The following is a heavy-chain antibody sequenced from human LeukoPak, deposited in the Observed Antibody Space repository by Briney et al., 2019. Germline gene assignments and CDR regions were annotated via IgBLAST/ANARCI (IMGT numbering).Heavy chain of an antibody. CDR1: GFTFSSYG. Sequence: GGSLRLSCAASGFTFSSYGMHWVRRAPGKGLERVANIKQDGSEKYYVDSVKGRFTISRDNAKNSLYLQMNSLRAEDTAVYYCARPTGGSTSPPPLGGQGTLVTVSS. J-gene: IGHJ4*02. D-gene: IGHD2-2*01. V-gene: IGHV3-7*01. CDR2: IKQDGSEK. CDR3: ARPTGGSTSPPPL.